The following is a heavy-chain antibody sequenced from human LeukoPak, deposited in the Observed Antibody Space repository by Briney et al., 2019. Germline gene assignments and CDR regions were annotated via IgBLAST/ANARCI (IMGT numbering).Heavy chain of an antibody. J-gene: IGHJ5*02. CDR1: GFTFSSYS. CDR2: ISSSSSYI. CDR3: AREASTGTTRGGWFDP. D-gene: IGHD1-1*01. Sequence: PGGSLRLSCAASGFTFSSYSMNWVRQAPGKGLEWVSSISSSSSYIYYADSVKGRFTISRDNAKNSLYLQMNSLRAEDTAVYYCAREASTGTTRGGWFDPWGQGTLVTVSS. V-gene: IGHV3-21*01.